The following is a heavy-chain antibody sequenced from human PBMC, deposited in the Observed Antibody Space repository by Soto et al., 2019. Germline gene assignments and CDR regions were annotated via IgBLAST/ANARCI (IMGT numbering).Heavy chain of an antibody. CDR2: ISYDGSNK. CDR1: GFTFSSYG. V-gene: IGHV3-30*18. J-gene: IGHJ6*02. D-gene: IGHD2-21*02. CDR3: AKDGGTLAYCGGDCCHYYYYGMDV. Sequence: GGSLRLSCAASGFTFSSYGMHWVRQAPGKGLEWVAVISYDGSNKYYADSVKGRFTISRDNSKNTLYLQMNSLRAEDTAVYYCAKDGGTLAYCGGDCCHYYYYGMDVWGQGTTVTVSS.